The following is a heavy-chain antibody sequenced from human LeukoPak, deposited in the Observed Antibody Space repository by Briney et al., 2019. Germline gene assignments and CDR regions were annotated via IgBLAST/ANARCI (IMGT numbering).Heavy chain of an antibody. D-gene: IGHD1-26*01. Sequence: ASVKVSCKASGYTFTSYGISWVRQAPGQGLEWMGLISAYNGNTNYAQKLQGRVTMTTDTSTSTAYMELRSLRSDDTAVYYCARYSGSPAYYYYGMDVWGQGTTVTVSS. CDR1: GYTFTSYG. J-gene: IGHJ6*02. CDR2: ISAYNGNT. CDR3: ARYSGSPAYYYYGMDV. V-gene: IGHV1-18*01.